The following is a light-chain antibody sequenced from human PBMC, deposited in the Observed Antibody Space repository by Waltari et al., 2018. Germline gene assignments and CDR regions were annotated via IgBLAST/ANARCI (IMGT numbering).Light chain of an antibody. CDR2: DVN. CDR1: TSDVGAHKF. Sequence: TQSPLSLPVTLGQSVTISCVGSTSDVGAHKFVSWYQQHPREVPKLLIYDVNNRPSGVSNRFSGSKSGNTASLTISGLQPEDDSYYYCSSYTSSSTLVFGGGTKLTVL. V-gene: IGLV2-14*03. J-gene: IGLJ2*01. CDR3: SSYTSSSTLV.